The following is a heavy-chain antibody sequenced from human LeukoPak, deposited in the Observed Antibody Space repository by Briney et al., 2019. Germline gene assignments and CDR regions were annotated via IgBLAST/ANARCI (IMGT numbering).Heavy chain of an antibody. Sequence: PGGSLGLSCAASGFTFSSYEMNWVRQAPGKGLEWVSYISSSGSTIYYADSVKGRFTISRDNAKNSLYLQMNSLRPEDTAVYYCAREDDSSGYYYPVGGYWGQGTLATVSS. D-gene: IGHD3-22*01. J-gene: IGHJ4*02. CDR1: GFTFSSYE. V-gene: IGHV3-48*03. CDR3: AREDDSSGYYYPVGGY. CDR2: ISSSGSTI.